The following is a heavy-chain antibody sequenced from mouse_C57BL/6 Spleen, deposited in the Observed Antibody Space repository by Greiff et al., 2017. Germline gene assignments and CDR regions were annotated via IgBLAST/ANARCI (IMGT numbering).Heavy chain of an antibody. D-gene: IGHD2-5*01. V-gene: IGHV1-52*01. CDR1: GYTFTSYW. CDR2: IDPSDSET. CDR3: GRGGSNYLFAY. Sequence: VQLQQPGAELVRPGSSVKLSCKASGYTFTSYWMHWVKQRPIQGLEWIGNIDPSDSETHYNQKFKDKATLTVDKSSSTAYMQLSSLTSEDSAVYYCGRGGSNYLFAYWGQGTLVTVSA. J-gene: IGHJ3*01.